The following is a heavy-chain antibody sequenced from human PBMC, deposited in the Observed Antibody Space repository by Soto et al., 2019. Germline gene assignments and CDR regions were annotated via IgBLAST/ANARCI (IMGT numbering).Heavy chain of an antibody. CDR2: IFYSGST. Sequence: SETLSLTCTVSGGSISYYYWSWIRQPPGKGLEWTGYIFYSGSTNYNPSLKSRVTISVDTSKNQFSLRLSSVAAADTAVYYCARRATSWFFDYWGQGTLVTVSS. V-gene: IGHV4-59*01. CDR3: ARRATSWFFDY. D-gene: IGHD2-2*01. J-gene: IGHJ4*02. CDR1: GGSISYYY.